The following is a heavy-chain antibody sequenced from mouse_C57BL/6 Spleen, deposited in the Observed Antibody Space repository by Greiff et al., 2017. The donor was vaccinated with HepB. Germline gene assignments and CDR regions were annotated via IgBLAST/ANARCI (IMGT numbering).Heavy chain of an antibody. V-gene: IGHV1-55*01. CDR3: AREGAFYAMDY. CDR2: IYPGSGST. J-gene: IGHJ4*01. CDR1: GYTFTSYW. D-gene: IGHD6-1*01. Sequence: QVHVKQPGAELVKPGASVKMSCKASGYTFTSYWITWVKQRPGQGLEWIGDIYPGSGSTNYNEKFKSKATLTVDISSSTAYMQLSSLTSEDSAVYYCAREGAFYAMDYWGQGTSVTVSS.